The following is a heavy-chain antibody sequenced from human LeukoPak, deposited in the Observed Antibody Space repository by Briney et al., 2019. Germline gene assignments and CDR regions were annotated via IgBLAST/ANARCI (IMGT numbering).Heavy chain of an antibody. CDR1: GYTFTGYY. Sequence: ASVKVSCKASGYTFTGYYIHWVRQAPGQGLEWMGWINPNSGTNYAQNFQGRVTMTRDSSISTAYMELSRLRSDDTTVYYCAREKGDGDAFDYWAKEPLVTVSS. CDR3: AREKGDGDAFDY. V-gene: IGHV1-2*02. D-gene: IGHD4-17*01. J-gene: IGHJ4*02. CDR2: INPNSGT.